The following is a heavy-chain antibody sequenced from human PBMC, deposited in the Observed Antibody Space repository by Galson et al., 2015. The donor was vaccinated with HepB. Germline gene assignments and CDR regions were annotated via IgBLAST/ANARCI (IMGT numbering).Heavy chain of an antibody. CDR3: AKDRGKRSDYVWGSYRYTGTDAFDI. CDR1: GFTFSSYA. CDR2: ISGSGGST. D-gene: IGHD3-16*02. Sequence: SLRLSCAASGFTFSSYAMSWVRQAPGKELEWVSAISGSGGSTYYADSVKGRFTISRDNSKNTLYLQMNSLRAEDTAVYYCAKDRGKRSDYVWGSYRYTGTDAFDIWGQGTMVTVSS. J-gene: IGHJ3*02. V-gene: IGHV3-23*01.